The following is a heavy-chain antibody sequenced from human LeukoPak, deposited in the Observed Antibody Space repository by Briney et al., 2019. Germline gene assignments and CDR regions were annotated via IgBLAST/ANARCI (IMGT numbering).Heavy chain of an antibody. CDR2: IYHSGST. CDR1: GVSISSSNW. Sequence: SETLSLTCAVSGVSISSSNWWSWVRQPPGKGLEWIGEIYHSGSTNYNPSLKSRVTISVDKSKNQFSLKLSSVTAADTAVYYCARADNYAPGAFDIWGQGTMVTVSS. J-gene: IGHJ3*02. D-gene: IGHD2-2*01. CDR3: ARADNYAPGAFDI. V-gene: IGHV4-4*02.